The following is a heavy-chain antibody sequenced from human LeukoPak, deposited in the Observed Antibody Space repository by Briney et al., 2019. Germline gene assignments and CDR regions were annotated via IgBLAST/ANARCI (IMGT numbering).Heavy chain of an antibody. V-gene: IGHV1-24*01. D-gene: IGHD3-22*01. CDR3: ATYYYDSSGYYFNWFDP. CDR2: FDPEDGET. CDR1: GYTLTELS. Sequence: GASVKVSCKVSGYTLTELSMHWVRQAPGKGLEWMGGFDPEDGETIYAQKFQGRVTMTEDTSTDTAYMELSSLRSEDTAVYYCATYYYDSSGYYFNWFDPWGQGTLVTVSS. J-gene: IGHJ5*02.